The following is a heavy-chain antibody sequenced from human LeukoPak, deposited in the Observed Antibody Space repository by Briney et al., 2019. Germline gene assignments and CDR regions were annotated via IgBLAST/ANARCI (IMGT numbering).Heavy chain of an antibody. Sequence: ASVKVSCKASGYTFTSYAMHWVRQAPGQRLEWMGWINAGNGNTKYSQKFQGRVTITRDTSASTAYMELSSLRSEDTAVYYCARTTRWLQPNDYWGQGTLVTVSS. D-gene: IGHD5-24*01. CDR3: ARTTRWLQPNDY. CDR2: INAGNGNT. CDR1: GYTFTSYA. V-gene: IGHV1-3*01. J-gene: IGHJ4*02.